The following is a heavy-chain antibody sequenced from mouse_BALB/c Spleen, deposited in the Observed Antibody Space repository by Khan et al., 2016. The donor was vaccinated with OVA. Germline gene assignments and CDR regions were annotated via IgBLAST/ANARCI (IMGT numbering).Heavy chain of an antibody. CDR1: GYSITSEYT. CDR2: ISYSGNT. V-gene: IGHV3-2*02. J-gene: IGHJ3*01. Sequence: EVKLPVSGPGLVKPSQSLSLTCTVTGYSITSEYTWNWIRQFPGNKLEWMGFISYSGNTRYNPSLKSRISIIRDTSKHQFFQQLNSVTAEDTATYECASKDYYDYGPFPYWGQGTLVTVSA. CDR3: ASKDYYDYGPFPY. D-gene: IGHD2-4*01.